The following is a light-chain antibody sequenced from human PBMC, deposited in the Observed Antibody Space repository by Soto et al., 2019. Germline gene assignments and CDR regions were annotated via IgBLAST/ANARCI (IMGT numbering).Light chain of an antibody. J-gene: IGKJ4*01. CDR1: QSVSNN. CDR3: LQHNTYPLT. Sequence: EIVMTQSPATLSVSPGERATLSCRASQSVSNNLAWYQQKPGQAARLLIYGASTRATGIPARFSGSGSGIEFTLTISSLQPEDFANYYCLQHNTYPLTFGGGTKVEIK. CDR2: GAS. V-gene: IGKV3-15*01.